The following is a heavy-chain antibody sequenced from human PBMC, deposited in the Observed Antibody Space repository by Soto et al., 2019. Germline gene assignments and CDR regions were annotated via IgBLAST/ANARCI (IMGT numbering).Heavy chain of an antibody. CDR3: ARARLGIAARPNWFDP. J-gene: IGHJ5*02. CDR1: GGSISSGDYY. V-gene: IGHV4-30-4*02. Sequence: SDTLSLTCTVSGGSISSGDYYWSWIRQPPGKGLEWIGYIYYSGSTYYNPSLKSRVTISVDTSKNQFSLKLSSVTAADTAVYYCARARLGIAARPNWFDPWGQGTLVTVSS. CDR2: IYYSGST. D-gene: IGHD6-6*01.